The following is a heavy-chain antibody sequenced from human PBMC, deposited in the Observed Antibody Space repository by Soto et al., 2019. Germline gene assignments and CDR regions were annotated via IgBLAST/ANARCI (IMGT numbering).Heavy chain of an antibody. CDR3: ARSEEDSDYYYYGMDV. Sequence: SQTLSLTCVGSGDTVSSNSVAWNWVRQSPSRGLEWLGRTYYRSRWYSDYAVSVRSRIDINADTSKNQVSLQLNSVTPEDTAVYYCARSEEDSDYYYYGMDVWVQGTTVTV. D-gene: IGHD2-15*01. CDR1: GDTVSSNSVA. V-gene: IGHV6-1*01. J-gene: IGHJ6*02. CDR2: TYYRSRWYS.